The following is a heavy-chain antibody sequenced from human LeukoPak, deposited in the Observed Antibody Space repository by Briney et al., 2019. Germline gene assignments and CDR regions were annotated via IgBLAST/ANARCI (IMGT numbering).Heavy chain of an antibody. J-gene: IGHJ3*02. CDR1: GFTVSSNY. Sequence: GGSLRLSCAASGFTVSSNYMSWVRQAPGKGLEWVSVIYSGGSTHYADSVKGRFTISRDNSKNTLYLQMNSLRAEDTAVYYCARGGISIAASDAFDIWGQGTMVTVSS. CDR3: ARGGISIAASDAFDI. V-gene: IGHV3-53*01. D-gene: IGHD6-13*01. CDR2: IYSGGST.